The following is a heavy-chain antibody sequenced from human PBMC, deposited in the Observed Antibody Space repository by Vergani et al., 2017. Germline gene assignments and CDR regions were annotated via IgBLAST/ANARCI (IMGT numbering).Heavy chain of an antibody. CDR1: GASITSGSFY. V-gene: IGHV4-61*02. CDR3: AREYSSSVGFLAY. J-gene: IGHJ4*02. D-gene: IGHD6-6*01. CDR2: IHASGTK. Sequence: QVQLQESGPGLLKPSETLSLTCTVSGASITSGSFYWSWIRQPAGKGLEWIGRIHASGTKNYNPSLRSRVTLSVDTSKNQLSLKMISMTAADTAVYYCAREYSSSVGFLAYWGQGTLVTVSS.